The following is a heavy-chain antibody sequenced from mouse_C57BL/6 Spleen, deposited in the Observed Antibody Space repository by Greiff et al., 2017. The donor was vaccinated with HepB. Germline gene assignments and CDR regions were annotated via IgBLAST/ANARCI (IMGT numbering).Heavy chain of an antibody. CDR2: ISSGSSTI. D-gene: IGHD2-4*01. CDR3: ARDYDYDQFAY. V-gene: IGHV5-17*01. CDR1: GFTFSDYG. Sequence: VESGGGLVKPGGSLKLSCAASGFTFSDYGMHWVRQAPEKGLEWVAYISSGSSTIYYADTVKGRFTISRDNAKSTLFLQMTSLRSEDTAMYYCARDYDYDQFAYWGQGTLVTVSA. J-gene: IGHJ3*01.